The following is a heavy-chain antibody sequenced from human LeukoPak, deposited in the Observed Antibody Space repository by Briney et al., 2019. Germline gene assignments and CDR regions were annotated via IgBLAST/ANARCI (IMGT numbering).Heavy chain of an antibody. D-gene: IGHD3-10*01. CDR2: IYYSGST. J-gene: IGHJ5*02. Sequence: SETLSLTCTVSGGSISSSSYYWGWIRQPPGKGLEWIGSIYYSGSTYYNPSLKSRVTISVDTSKNQFFLKLSSVTAADTAVYYCARQAPLLWFGELLSGWFDPWGQGTLVTVSS. CDR3: ARQAPLLWFGELLSGWFDP. V-gene: IGHV4-39*01. CDR1: GGSISSSSYY.